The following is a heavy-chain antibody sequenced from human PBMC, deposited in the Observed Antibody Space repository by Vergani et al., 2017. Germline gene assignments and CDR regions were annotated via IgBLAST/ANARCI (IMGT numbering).Heavy chain of an antibody. Sequence: EVQLVESGGGLVKPGGSLRLSCVASGFTFSNSAMSWVRQTSGKGLEWVSAISGHGGRTYYADSVKGRFTISRDNSKNTVYLQMNSLKAEDRATYYCAREERSNTSPFVGDWGQGTLVTV. CDR1: GFTFSNSA. CDR2: ISGHGGRT. D-gene: IGHD2/OR15-2a*01. V-gene: IGHV3-23*04. J-gene: IGHJ4*02. CDR3: AREERSNTSPFVGD.